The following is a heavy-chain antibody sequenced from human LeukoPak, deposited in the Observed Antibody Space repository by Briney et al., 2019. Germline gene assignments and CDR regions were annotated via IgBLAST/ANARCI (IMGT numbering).Heavy chain of an antibody. J-gene: IGHJ4*02. CDR3: ARDRWITMVRGVVDY. CDR2: INWNGGST. CDR1: GFPFDDYG. D-gene: IGHD3-10*01. V-gene: IGHV3-20*04. Sequence: PGGSLRLSCAASGFPFDDYGMNWVRQVPGKGLEWVSGINWNGGSTGYADSVKGRFTISRDNAKNSLYLQMNSLRAEDTALYYCARDRWITMVRGVVDYWGQGTLVTVSS.